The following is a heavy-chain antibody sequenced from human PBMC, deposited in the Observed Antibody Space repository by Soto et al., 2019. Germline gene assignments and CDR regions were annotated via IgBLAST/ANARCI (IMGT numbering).Heavy chain of an antibody. CDR2: VGTTSPYI. J-gene: IGHJ5*02. Sequence: PGGSLRLSCAASGFSFGIYTMNWVRQAPGKGLEWVASVGTTSPYIYYADSVRGRFTISRDNAKNSLFLQMDSLTADDTAIYYCAKTYGPGNHYHASWGLGILVTVSS. D-gene: IGHD3-10*01. V-gene: IGHV3-21*04. CDR3: AKTYGPGNHYHAS. CDR1: GFSFGIYT.